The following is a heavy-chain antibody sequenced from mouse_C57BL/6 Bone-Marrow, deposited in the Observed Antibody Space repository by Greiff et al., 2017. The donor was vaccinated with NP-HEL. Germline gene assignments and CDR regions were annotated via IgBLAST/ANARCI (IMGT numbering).Heavy chain of an antibody. V-gene: IGHV1-82*01. CDR2: IYPGDGDT. Sequence: QVQLQQSGPELVKPGASVKISCKASGYAFSNSWMNWVKQRPGRGLELIGRIYPGDGDTNYNGKFKGKATLTADKSSSTAYMQLSSLTSEDSAVYFCAIDPGYAMDYWGQGTSVTVSS. CDR3: AIDPGYAMDY. CDR1: GYAFSNSW. J-gene: IGHJ4*01.